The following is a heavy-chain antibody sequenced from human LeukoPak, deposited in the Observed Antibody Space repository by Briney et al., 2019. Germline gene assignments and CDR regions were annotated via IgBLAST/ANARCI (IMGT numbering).Heavy chain of an antibody. CDR3: AKYYYDSSGYYHDGFDI. D-gene: IGHD3-22*01. J-gene: IGHJ3*02. CDR1: GFTFSSYG. V-gene: IGHV3-23*01. Sequence: SGGSLRLSCAGSGFTFSSYGMSWVRQAPGKGLEWVSTISGSGGTYYADSVKGRFTISRDNSKNTLYLQMNTLRAEDTAVYFCAKYYYDSSGYYHDGFDIWGQGTMVTVSS. CDR2: ISGSGGT.